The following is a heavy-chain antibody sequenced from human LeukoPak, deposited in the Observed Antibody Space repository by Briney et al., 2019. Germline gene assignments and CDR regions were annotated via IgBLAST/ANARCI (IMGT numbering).Heavy chain of an antibody. J-gene: IGHJ4*02. CDR3: AREVDDLWFGYGHYFDY. Sequence: PSQTLSLTCTVSGGSISSGDYYWSWIRQPPGKGLEWIGYIYYSGSTNYNPSLKSRVTISVDTSKNQFSLKLSSVTAADTAVYYCAREVDDLWFGYGHYFDYWGQGTLVTVSS. CDR1: GGSISSGDYY. CDR2: IYYSGST. V-gene: IGHV4-61*08. D-gene: IGHD3-10*01.